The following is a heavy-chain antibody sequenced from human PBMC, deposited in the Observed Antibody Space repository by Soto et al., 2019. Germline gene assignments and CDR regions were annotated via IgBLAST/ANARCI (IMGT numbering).Heavy chain of an antibody. V-gene: IGHV3-9*01. J-gene: IGHJ6*02. D-gene: IGHD3-16*01. CDR1: GFTFDDYA. CDR2: ISWNSANM. Sequence: EVQLVESGGGLVQPGGSLRLSCAASGFTFDDYAMHWVRQGPGKGLEWVSGISWNSANMNYVDSVKARFTISRDNAKHSLSLQMNSLREEDTALYYCVKDISGRGSYYYYYGMDVWGQGTTVTVSS. CDR3: VKDISGRGSYYYYYGMDV.